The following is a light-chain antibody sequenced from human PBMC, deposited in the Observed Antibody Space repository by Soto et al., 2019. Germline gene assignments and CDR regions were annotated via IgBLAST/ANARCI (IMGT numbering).Light chain of an antibody. V-gene: IGKV1-39*01. Sequence: DIQLTQSPSSLSASVGDRVTITCRASQSISNYLNWYQHKPGKAPKLLIYAASSLQNGVPSRFNGSGSGTDFTLTISSLQPEDYATYYCQQSYSAPKWTFGQGTRLEIK. CDR3: QQSYSAPKWT. CDR1: QSISNY. J-gene: IGKJ1*01. CDR2: AAS.